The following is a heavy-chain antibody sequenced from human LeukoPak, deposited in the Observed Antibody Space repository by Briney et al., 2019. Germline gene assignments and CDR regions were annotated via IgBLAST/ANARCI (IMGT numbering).Heavy chain of an antibody. J-gene: IGHJ3*02. V-gene: IGHV4-59*01. CDR1: GGSISGYY. Sequence: PSETLSLTCTVSGGSISGYYWSWIRQPPGEGLEWIGYIYNSANTNYNPSLKSRVTISVDTSKNQFSLKLTSVTAADTAVYYCASGDPITMIVGIWGQGTMVTVSS. D-gene: IGHD3-22*01. CDR2: IYNSANT. CDR3: ASGDPITMIVGI.